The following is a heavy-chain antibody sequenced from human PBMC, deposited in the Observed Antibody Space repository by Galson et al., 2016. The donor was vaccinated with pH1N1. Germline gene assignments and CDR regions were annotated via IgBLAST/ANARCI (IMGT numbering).Heavy chain of an antibody. V-gene: IGHV5-51*01. Sequence: SGAEVKKPGESLKISCKGSGHKFTSSWIGWVRRMPGKGLEWMGIIYLGGSLIRYRPSFQGQVTISADKSVNIVYLEWGSLKASDTAMYYCARQNDYGDYRGDAFDIWGQGTMVTVSS. CDR2: IYLGGSLI. D-gene: IGHD4-17*01. CDR3: ARQNDYGDYRGDAFDI. CDR1: GHKFTSSW. J-gene: IGHJ3*02.